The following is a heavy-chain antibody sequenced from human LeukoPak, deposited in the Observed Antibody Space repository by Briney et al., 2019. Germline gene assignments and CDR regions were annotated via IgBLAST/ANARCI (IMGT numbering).Heavy chain of an antibody. J-gene: IGHJ6*02. CDR1: GFTFSSYW. V-gene: IGHV3-74*01. Sequence: SGGSLRLSCAASGFTFSSYWMHWVRQAPGKGLVWVSRINSDGSSTSYADSVKGRFTISRDNAKNTLYLQMNSLKAEDTAVYYCARGEGCSSTSCIHYYYYYGMDVWGQGTTVTVSS. CDR3: ARGEGCSSTSCIHYYYYYGMDV. CDR2: INSDGSST. D-gene: IGHD2-2*01.